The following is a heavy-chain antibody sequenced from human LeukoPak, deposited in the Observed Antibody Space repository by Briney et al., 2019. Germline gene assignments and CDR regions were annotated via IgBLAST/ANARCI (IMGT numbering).Heavy chain of an antibody. CDR1: GGSFSGYY. CDR3: ARGHSSSWYGAFDI. Sequence: SETLSLTCAVYGGSFSGYYWSWIRQPPGKGLEWIGEINHSGSTNYNPSLKSRVTISVDTSKNQFSLKLSSVTAADTAVYYCARGHSSSWYGAFDIWGQGTTVTVSS. D-gene: IGHD6-13*01. V-gene: IGHV4-34*01. J-gene: IGHJ3*02. CDR2: INHSGST.